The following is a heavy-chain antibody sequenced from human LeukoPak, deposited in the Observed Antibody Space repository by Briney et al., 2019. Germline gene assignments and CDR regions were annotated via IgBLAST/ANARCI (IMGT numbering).Heavy chain of an antibody. D-gene: IGHD3-10*01. CDR1: GGSFSGYY. V-gene: IGHV4-34*01. CDR2: INHSGST. CDR3: ARGRWYYGSGRTWFDP. J-gene: IGHJ5*02. Sequence: SKTLSLTCAVYGGSFSGYYWSWIRQPPGKGLEWIGEINHSGSTNYNPSLKSRVTISVDTSKNQFSLKLSSVTAADTAVYYCARGRWYYGSGRTWFDPWGQGTLVTVSS.